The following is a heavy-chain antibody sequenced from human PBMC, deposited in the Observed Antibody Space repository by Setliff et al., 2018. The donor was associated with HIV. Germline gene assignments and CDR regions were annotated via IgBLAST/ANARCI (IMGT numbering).Heavy chain of an antibody. V-gene: IGHV3-48*03. CDR2: IGGHGSII. D-gene: IGHD3-16*01. Sequence: GGSLRLSCAASGLIFSSYEMNWVRQAPGKGLEWISFIGGHGSIIHYADSVKGRFTISRDNAKNSVYLQMHSLRVEDTAVYYCAAVPWGHSSLIIDHWGQGTPVTVSA. J-gene: IGHJ4*02. CDR1: GLIFSSYE. CDR3: AAVPWGHSSLIIDH.